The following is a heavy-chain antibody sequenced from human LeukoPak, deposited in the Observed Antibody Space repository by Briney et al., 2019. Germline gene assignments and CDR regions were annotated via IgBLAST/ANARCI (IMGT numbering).Heavy chain of an antibody. Sequence: GGSLRLSCVASGFTFSGYTLHWVRQAPGKGLEYVSAIISHGGSTHYADSVKGRFTVSRDNSKNTLYLQMDSLRAEDMAVYYCARITMGATSANFYCYFLDAWGKGTTVTVSS. D-gene: IGHD3-3*01. CDR2: IISHGGST. CDR3: ARITMGATSANFYCYFLDA. CDR1: GFTFSGYT. J-gene: IGHJ6*03. V-gene: IGHV3-64*02.